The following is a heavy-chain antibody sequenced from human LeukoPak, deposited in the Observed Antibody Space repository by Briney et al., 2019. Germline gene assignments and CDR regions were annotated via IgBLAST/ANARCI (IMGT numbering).Heavy chain of an antibody. CDR1: GYSFTSYW. V-gene: IGHV5-51*01. CDR2: FYPGDSDT. D-gene: IGHD5-24*01. CDR3: ARLHKARDHNWFDP. Sequence: GESMKISCKGSGYSFTSYWIGWVRQMPGKGLEWMGIFYPGDSDTRYSPSFQGQVTISADKSISTAYLQWSSLKASDTAMYYCARLHKARDHNWFDPWGQGTLVTVSS. J-gene: IGHJ5*02.